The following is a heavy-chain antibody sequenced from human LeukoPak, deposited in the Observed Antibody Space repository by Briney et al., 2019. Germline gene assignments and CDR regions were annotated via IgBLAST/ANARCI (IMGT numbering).Heavy chain of an antibody. CDR3: ARRGGSGSSYWFDP. CDR1: GGSFSGYY. CDR2: IYYGGST. D-gene: IGHD3-10*01. J-gene: IGHJ5*02. Sequence: PSETLSLTCVVYGGSFSGYYWSWIRQPPGKGLEWIGSIYYGGSTYYNPSLKSRVTISVDTSKNQFSLKLNSVTAADTAVYYCARRGGSGSSYWFDPWGQGTLVTVSS. V-gene: IGHV4-34*01.